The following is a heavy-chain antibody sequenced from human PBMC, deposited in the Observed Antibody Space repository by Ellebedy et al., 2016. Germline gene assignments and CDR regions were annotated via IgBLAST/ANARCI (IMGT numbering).Heavy chain of an antibody. Sequence: GGSLRLXXGASGFSFNTFFMGWVRQAPGKGLEWVSTISAGGDNTQFADSVRGRFTMSRDIPKNTVYLQMNRLRAEDTAAYYCRQGHYANYWGQGTLVTVSS. CDR3: RQGHYANY. CDR2: ISAGGDNT. J-gene: IGHJ4*02. V-gene: IGHV3-23*01. D-gene: IGHD4-17*01. CDR1: GFSFNTFF.